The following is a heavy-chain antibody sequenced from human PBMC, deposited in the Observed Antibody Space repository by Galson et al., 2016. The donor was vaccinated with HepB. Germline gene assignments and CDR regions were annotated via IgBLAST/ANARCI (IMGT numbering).Heavy chain of an antibody. D-gene: IGHD3-16*01. CDR3: ARGGSWGAGFDY. CDR2: INPSGGST. CDR1: GYTFTSYY. V-gene: IGHV1-46*01. Sequence: SVKVSCKASGYTFTSYYIHWVRQAPGQGLEWMGIINPSGGSTGHAQKFQGRVTVTRGTSTTTVCMDLSSVRSEDTAVYYCARGGSWGAGFDYWGQGTLVTVSS. J-gene: IGHJ4*02.